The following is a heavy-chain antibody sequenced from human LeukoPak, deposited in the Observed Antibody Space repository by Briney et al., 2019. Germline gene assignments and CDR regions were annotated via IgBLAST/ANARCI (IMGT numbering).Heavy chain of an antibody. CDR1: GFTFSSYA. CDR2: ISGSGGST. V-gene: IGHV3-23*01. J-gene: IGHJ4*02. CDR3: AKDYFYDFWSGWYFDY. D-gene: IGHD3-3*01. Sequence: PGGSLRLSCAASGFTFSSYAMSWVRQAPGKGLEWVSAISGSGGSTYYADSVKGRFTISRDNSKNTLYLQMNSLRAEDTAVYYCAKDYFYDFWSGWYFDYWGQGTLVTVSS.